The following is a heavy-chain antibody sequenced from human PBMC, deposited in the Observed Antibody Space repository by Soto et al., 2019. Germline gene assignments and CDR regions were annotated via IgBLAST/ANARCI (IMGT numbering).Heavy chain of an antibody. Sequence: GGSLRLSCAASGFIFSTYGMNWVRQAPGKGPEWVSSINAGGNHEDHADSVKGRFTISRDNAKNSLYLQMNSLRAADTAVYYCATDGAAGSDMGVWGQGTTVTVSS. CDR1: GFIFSTYG. CDR2: INAGGNHE. D-gene: IGHD6-13*01. J-gene: IGHJ6*02. CDR3: ATDGAAGSDMGV. V-gene: IGHV3-21*06.